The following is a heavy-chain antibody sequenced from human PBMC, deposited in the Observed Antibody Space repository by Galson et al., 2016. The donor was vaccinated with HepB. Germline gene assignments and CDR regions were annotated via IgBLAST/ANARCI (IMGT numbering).Heavy chain of an antibody. CDR3: AKDTARYCSSTSCSYGMDV. Sequence: SLRLSCAASGFTFSSYAMSWVRQAPGKGLEWVSTLSASGGATYYSDSVKGRFTISRDNSKNTLYLQMNSLRAEDTAVYYCAKDTARYCSSTSCSYGMDVWGQGTTVTVSS. J-gene: IGHJ6*02. CDR2: LSASGGAT. D-gene: IGHD2-2*01. CDR1: GFTFSSYA. V-gene: IGHV3-23*01.